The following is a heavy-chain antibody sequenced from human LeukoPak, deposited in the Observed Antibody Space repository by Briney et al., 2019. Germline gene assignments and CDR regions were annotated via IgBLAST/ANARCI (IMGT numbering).Heavy chain of an antibody. CDR3: ARDGITMVRGVIEPFDY. Sequence: GGSLRLSCAASGFTFSSYGMHWVRQAPGKGLEWVAVIWYDGSNKYYADSVKGRFTISRDNSKNTLYLQMNSLRAEDTAVYYCARDGITMVRGVIEPFDYWGQGTLVTVSS. CDR1: GFTFSSYG. D-gene: IGHD3-10*01. V-gene: IGHV3-33*01. J-gene: IGHJ4*02. CDR2: IWYDGSNK.